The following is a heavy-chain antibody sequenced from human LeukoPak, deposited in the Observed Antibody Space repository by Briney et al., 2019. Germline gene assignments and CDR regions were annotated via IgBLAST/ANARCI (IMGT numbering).Heavy chain of an antibody. CDR2: ISWDGGST. D-gene: IGHD3-16*02. Sequence: AGGSLRLSCAASGFTFDDYTMHWVRQAPGKGLEWVSLISWDGGSTYYADSVKGRFTISRDNSKNSLYLQMNSLRAGDTALYYCAKDIDITFGGVIVFDYWGQGTLVTVSS. J-gene: IGHJ4*02. CDR1: GFTFDDYT. V-gene: IGHV3-43D*03. CDR3: AKDIDITFGGVIVFDY.